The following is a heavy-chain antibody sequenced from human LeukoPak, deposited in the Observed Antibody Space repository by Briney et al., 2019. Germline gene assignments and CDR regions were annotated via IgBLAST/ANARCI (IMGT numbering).Heavy chain of an antibody. D-gene: IGHD4-17*01. V-gene: IGHV1-46*01. CDR2: INPSGGST. J-gene: IGHJ4*02. CDR3: ARDQYGDYGSGY. Sequence: ASVKVSCKASGYTFTSYYMHWVRQAPGQGLEWMGIINPSGGSTSYAQKFQGRVTMTTDTSTSTAYMELRSLRSDDTAVYYCARDQYGDYGSGYWGQGTLVTVSS. CDR1: GYTFTSYY.